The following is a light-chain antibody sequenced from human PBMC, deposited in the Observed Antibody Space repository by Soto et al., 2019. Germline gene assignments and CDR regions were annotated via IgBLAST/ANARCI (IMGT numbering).Light chain of an antibody. CDR2: WAS. Sequence: DIVMTQSPDSLSVCLGERSTINCKSSQTVFHSSFNKDFLAWYQQKPGQPPKLLFYWASTRESGVPARFSGGGSGTDFSLTIRSLQPEDVAVYYCQQYYSSLTFGQGTKLEIK. CDR3: QQYYSSLT. V-gene: IGKV4-1*01. J-gene: IGKJ2*01. CDR1: QTVFHSSFNKDF.